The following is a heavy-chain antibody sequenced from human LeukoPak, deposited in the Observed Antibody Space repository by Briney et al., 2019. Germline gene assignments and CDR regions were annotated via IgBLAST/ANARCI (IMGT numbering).Heavy chain of an antibody. D-gene: IGHD3-3*01. CDR1: GGSISSGGYY. CDR3: ARDRRITIFGVVTHRWFDP. Sequence: SVTLSLTCTVSGGSISSGGYYWSWIRQHPGKGLEWIGYIYYSGSIYYNPSLKSRVTISMDTSKNQFSLKLSSVTAADTAVYYCARDRRITIFGVVTHRWFDPWGQGTLVTVSS. CDR2: IYYSGSI. V-gene: IGHV4-31*03. J-gene: IGHJ5*02.